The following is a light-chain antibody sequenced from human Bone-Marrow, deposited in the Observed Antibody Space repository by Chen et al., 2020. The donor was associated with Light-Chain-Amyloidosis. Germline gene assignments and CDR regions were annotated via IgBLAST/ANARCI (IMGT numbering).Light chain of an antibody. J-gene: IGLJ2*01. CDR1: DLPTKY. CDR3: QSADSSGTYEVI. V-gene: IGLV3-25*03. Sequence: SSELTQPPSVSVAPGQTARSTCPGDDLPTKYAYWYQQKPGQAPVLVIHRDTERPSGSAERFSGSSSGTTATLTISGVQAEDEADYHCQSADSSGTYEVIFGGGTKLTVL. CDR2: RDT.